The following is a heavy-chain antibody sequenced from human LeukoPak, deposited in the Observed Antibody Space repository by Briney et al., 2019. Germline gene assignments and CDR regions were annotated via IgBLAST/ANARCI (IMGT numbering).Heavy chain of an antibody. CDR2: IFSSGST. Sequence: SQTLSLTCTVSGASISNGTYSWSWIRQPAGKGLEWIGRIFSSGSTNYNPSLKSRVTISVDTSKNQFSLKLSSVTAADTAVYFCARAADTVTTGYFNYWGQGTLVTVSS. D-gene: IGHD4-17*01. CDR3: ARAADTVTTGYFNY. J-gene: IGHJ4*02. CDR1: GASISNGTYS. V-gene: IGHV4-61*02.